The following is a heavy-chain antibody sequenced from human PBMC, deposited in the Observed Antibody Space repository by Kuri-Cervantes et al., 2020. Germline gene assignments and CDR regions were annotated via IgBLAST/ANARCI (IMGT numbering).Heavy chain of an antibody. CDR1: GYTFTSYY. CDR2: INPSGGST. Sequence: ASVKVSCKASGYTFTSYYMHWVRQAPGQGLEWMGIINPSGGSTSYAQKFQGRVTMTRDTSTSTGYMELSSLTSEDTALYYCASRGRGSGWPGWFYYGMAVWGQGTTVTVSS. CDR3: ASRGRGSGWPGWFYYGMAV. J-gene: IGHJ6*02. V-gene: IGHV1-46*01. D-gene: IGHD6-19*01.